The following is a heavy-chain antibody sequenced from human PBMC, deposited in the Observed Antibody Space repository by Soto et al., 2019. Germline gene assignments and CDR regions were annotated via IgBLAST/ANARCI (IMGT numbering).Heavy chain of an antibody. CDR3: AKGPLDYGSRPEY. J-gene: IGHJ4*02. CDR2: ISGSGGST. D-gene: IGHD3-10*01. Sequence: EVQLLESGGGLVQPGGSLRLSCAASGFTFSNYAMIWVRQAPGKGLEWVAGISGSGGSTYYADSVKGRFTISRDNAKNTLYRQVNSLGAEDTAVYYCAKGPLDYGSRPEYWGQGTLVTVSS. CDR1: GFTFSNYA. V-gene: IGHV3-23*01.